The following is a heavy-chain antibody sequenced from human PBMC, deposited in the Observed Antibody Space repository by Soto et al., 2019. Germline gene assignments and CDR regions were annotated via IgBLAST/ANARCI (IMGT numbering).Heavy chain of an antibody. CDR2: IIPIFGTA. V-gene: IGHV1-69*13. CDR3: ATSEVPPYSKHYYYYGMDV. CDR1: GGTFSSYA. Sequence: SVKVSCKASGGTFSSYAISWVRQAPGQGLEWMGGIIPIFGTANYAQKFQGRVTITADESTSTAYMELSSLRSEDTAVYYCATSEVPPYSKHYYYYGMDVWGQGTKVTVSS. J-gene: IGHJ6*02. D-gene: IGHD4-4*01.